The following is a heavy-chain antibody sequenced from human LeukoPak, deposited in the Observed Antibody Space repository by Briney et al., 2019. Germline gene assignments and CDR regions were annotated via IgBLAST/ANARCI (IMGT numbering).Heavy chain of an antibody. J-gene: IGHJ4*02. D-gene: IGHD4-17*01. CDR3: ARVGSTVTLDY. V-gene: IGHV4-30-2*01. Sequence: SETLSLTCAVSGGSISSGGYSWSWIRQPPGKGLEWIGYIYHSGSTYYNPSLKSRVTISVDTSKNQFSLKLSSVTAADTAVYYCARVGSTVTLDYWGQGTLVTVSS. CDR1: GGSISSGGYS. CDR2: IYHSGST.